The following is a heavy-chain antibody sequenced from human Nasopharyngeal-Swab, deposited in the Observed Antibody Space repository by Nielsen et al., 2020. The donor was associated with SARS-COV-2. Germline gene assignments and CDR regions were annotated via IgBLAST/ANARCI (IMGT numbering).Heavy chain of an antibody. J-gene: IGHJ4*02. CDR2: INHSGST. Sequence: WIRQPPGKGLEWIGEINHSGSTNYNPSLKSRVTISVDTSKNQFSLKLSSVTAADTAVYYCARGPDYYGSGSHYNSVLRGYYFDYWGQGTLVTVSS. D-gene: IGHD3-10*01. V-gene: IGHV4-34*01. CDR3: ARGPDYYGSGSHYNSVLRGYYFDY.